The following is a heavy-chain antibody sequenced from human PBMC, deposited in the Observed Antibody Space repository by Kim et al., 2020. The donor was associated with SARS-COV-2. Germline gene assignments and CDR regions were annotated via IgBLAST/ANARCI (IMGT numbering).Heavy chain of an antibody. CDR2: INAGNGDT. V-gene: IGHV1-3*01. D-gene: IGHD2-15*01. CDR1: GYTFTNYA. J-gene: IGHJ4*02. Sequence: ASVKVSCKASGYTFTNYAIHWVRQAPGQSLEWMGWINAGNGDTKFSKKVQGRVTITRVTSASTAYMYLSSLRSEDTAVYYCARDTVDPIVKPDYWGQGTPVTVSS. CDR3: ARDTVDPIVKPDY.